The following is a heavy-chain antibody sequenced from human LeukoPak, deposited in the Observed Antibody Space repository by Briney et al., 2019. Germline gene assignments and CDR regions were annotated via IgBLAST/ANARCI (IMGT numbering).Heavy chain of an antibody. Sequence: SETLSLTCAVYGGSFSGYYWSWIRQPPGKGLEWIGEINHSGSTNYNPSLKSRVTISVDTSKNQFSLELSSVTAADTAVYYSVIYDSSGFDYWGQGTLVTVSS. J-gene: IGHJ4*02. CDR1: GGSFSGYY. CDR3: VIYDSSGFDY. CDR2: INHSGST. V-gene: IGHV4-34*01. D-gene: IGHD3-22*01.